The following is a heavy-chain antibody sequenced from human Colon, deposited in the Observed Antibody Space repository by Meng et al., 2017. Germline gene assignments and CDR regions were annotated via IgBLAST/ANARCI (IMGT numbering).Heavy chain of an antibody. CDR1: GFTFTDSY. J-gene: IGHJ4*02. CDR3: ARDLDY. V-gene: IGHV3-7*01. Sequence: EVKLVGSGGGLVQPGGSLRLSCAVSGFTFTDSYMTWVRQAPGKGLEWVASINQEGSEKYYVDSVKGRFTISRDNAKNSLYLQMNSLRDEDTAVYYCARDLDYWGPGTLVTVSS. CDR2: INQEGSEK.